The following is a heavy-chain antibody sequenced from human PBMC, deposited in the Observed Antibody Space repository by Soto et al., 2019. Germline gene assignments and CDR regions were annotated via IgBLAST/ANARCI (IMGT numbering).Heavy chain of an antibody. CDR1: GGSISSNKW. Sequence: PSETLSLTCAVYGGSISSNKWRSWVRQPPVKGLEWIGEIYHSGSTNYNPSLKSRVTISLDKSKNQFSLKLTSVTAADSAVYYCARDDHIVVVPTSLGALEVWGQGTTVTVSS. J-gene: IGHJ6*02. CDR2: IYHSGST. D-gene: IGHD2-2*01. V-gene: IGHV4-4*02. CDR3: ARDDHIVVVPTSLGALEV.